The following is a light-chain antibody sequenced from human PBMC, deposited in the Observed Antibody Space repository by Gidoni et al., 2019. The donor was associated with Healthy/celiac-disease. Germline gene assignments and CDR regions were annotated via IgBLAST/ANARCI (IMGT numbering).Light chain of an antibody. J-gene: IGKJ4*01. CDR2: GAS. CDR3: QQYGSSPALT. V-gene: IGKV3-20*01. Sequence: EIVLTQSPGTLSLSPGERATLSCRASQSVSSSYLAWYQQKPGQAPSLLIYGASSRATGIPDRFSDSGSGTDFTLTISRLEPEDFAVYYCQQYGSSPALTFGGGTKVEIK. CDR1: QSVSSSY.